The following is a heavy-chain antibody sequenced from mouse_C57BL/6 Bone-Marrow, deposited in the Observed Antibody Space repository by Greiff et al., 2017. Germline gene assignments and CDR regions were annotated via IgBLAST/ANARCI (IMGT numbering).Heavy chain of an antibody. CDR1: GYTFTSYT. Sequence: QVQLKEPGAELARPGASVKMSCKASGYTFTSYTMHWVKQRPGPGLEWIGYINPSSGYTKYNQKVKDKATLTADKSSSTAYMQLSSLTSEDSAVYYCARCFAYWGQGTLVTVSA. CDR2: INPSSGYT. CDR3: ARCFAY. J-gene: IGHJ3*01. V-gene: IGHV1-4*01.